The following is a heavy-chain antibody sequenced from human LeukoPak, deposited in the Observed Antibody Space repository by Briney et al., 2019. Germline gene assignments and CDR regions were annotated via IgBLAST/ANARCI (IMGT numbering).Heavy chain of an antibody. J-gene: IGHJ6*03. V-gene: IGHV4-59*08. CDR1: GGSISSYY. Sequence: SETLSLTCTVSGGSISSYYWSWIRQPPGKGLEWIGYIYYSGSTNYNPSLKSRVTISVDTSKNQFSLKLSSVTAADTAVYYCARVEDGSGSYRYYYYYYMDVWGKGTTVTVSS. CDR2: IYYSGST. D-gene: IGHD3-10*01. CDR3: ARVEDGSGSYRYYYYYYMDV.